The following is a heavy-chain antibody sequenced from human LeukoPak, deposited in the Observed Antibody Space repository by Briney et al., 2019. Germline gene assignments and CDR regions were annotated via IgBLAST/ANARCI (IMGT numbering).Heavy chain of an antibody. CDR1: GFTFSSYA. CDR3: ARDPDTSGYYVFDY. Sequence: GSLRLSCAASGFTFSSYALHWVRQAPGKGLEWVALISYDGSNKYYADSVKGRFTISRDNSKSTLYLQMNSLRTEDTAVYYCARDPDTSGYYVFDYWGQGNLVTVSS. CDR2: ISYDGSNK. J-gene: IGHJ4*02. D-gene: IGHD3-22*01. V-gene: IGHV3-30*04.